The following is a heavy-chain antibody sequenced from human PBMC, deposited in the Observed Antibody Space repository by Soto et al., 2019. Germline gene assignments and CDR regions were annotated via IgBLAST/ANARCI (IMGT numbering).Heavy chain of an antibody. CDR2: IYYSGST. Sequence: QVQLQESGPGLVKPSQTLSLTCTVSGGSISSGGYYWSWIRQHPGKGLEWIGYIYYSGSTYYNPYLKGRVTISVDTSKSQVSLELSSVTAADTAVYYCARGYHYSSPFRWFDPWGQGTLVTVSS. CDR1: GGSISSGGYY. V-gene: IGHV4-31*03. D-gene: IGHD6-13*01. J-gene: IGHJ5*02. CDR3: ARGYHYSSPFRWFDP.